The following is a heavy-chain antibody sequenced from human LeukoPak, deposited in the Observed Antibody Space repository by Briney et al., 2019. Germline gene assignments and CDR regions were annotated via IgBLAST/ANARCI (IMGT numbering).Heavy chain of an antibody. D-gene: IGHD3-10*01. Sequence: PSETLSLTCTVSGGSISSSSYYWGWIRQPPGKGLEWIGYIYYSGSTYYNPSLKSRVTISVDTSKNQFSLKLSSVTAADTAVYYCARRFGSRPRYFDLWGRGTLVTVSS. V-gene: IGHV4-31*03. CDR3: ARRFGSRPRYFDL. CDR1: GGSISSSSYY. CDR2: IYYSGST. J-gene: IGHJ2*01.